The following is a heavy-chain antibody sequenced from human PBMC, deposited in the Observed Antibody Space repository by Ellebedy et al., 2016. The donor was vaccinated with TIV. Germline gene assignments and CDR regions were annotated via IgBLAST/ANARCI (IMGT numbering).Heavy chain of an antibody. Sequence: LRLXXTVSGDSIRSGDYYWSWIRQHPGKGLEWIGYIFYSGSTYYNPSLKSRVIISLDMSKNQFSLKLNSVTAADTAVYFCARGASFGGVIALDHWGPGTLVTVSS. V-gene: IGHV4-31*03. D-gene: IGHD3-16*02. J-gene: IGHJ4*02. CDR2: IFYSGST. CDR1: GDSIRSGDYY. CDR3: ARGASFGGVIALDH.